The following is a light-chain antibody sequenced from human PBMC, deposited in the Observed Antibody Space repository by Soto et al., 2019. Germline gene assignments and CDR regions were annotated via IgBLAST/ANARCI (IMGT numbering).Light chain of an antibody. J-gene: IGKJ1*01. Sequence: EIVFTQSPATLSLSPGERVTLSCRASQSVSNSLAWYKQKPGQPPRLLIYGASTRATGIPARFSGSGSETEFTLTIRSLKSEDFAVDYCQQYNNRGTFGQGTKVDIK. V-gene: IGKV3-15*01. CDR3: QQYNNRGT. CDR2: GAS. CDR1: QSVSNS.